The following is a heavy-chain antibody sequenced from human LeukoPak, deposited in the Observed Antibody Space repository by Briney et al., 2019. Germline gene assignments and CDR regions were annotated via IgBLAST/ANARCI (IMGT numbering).Heavy chain of an antibody. CDR2: IYYTGNT. Sequence: SETLSLTCTVSGDSISNSYWGWIRQPPGKGLEWIGSIYYTGNTYYNASLKSRVTISIDTSKNQISLRLTSVTAADTAMYYCVRQTGSGLFTLPGGQGTLVTVSS. D-gene: IGHD3/OR15-3a*01. J-gene: IGHJ4*02. CDR3: VRQTGSGLFTLP. CDR1: GDSISNSY. V-gene: IGHV4-39*01.